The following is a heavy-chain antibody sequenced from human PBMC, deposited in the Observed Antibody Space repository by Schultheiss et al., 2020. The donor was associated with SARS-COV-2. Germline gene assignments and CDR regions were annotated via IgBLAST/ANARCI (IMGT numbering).Heavy chain of an antibody. CDR3: ARNHIAVASRGWFDP. D-gene: IGHD6-19*01. V-gene: IGHV1-18*01. CDR2: ISAYNGNT. J-gene: IGHJ5*02. CDR1: GGTFSSYG. Sequence: ASVKVSCKASGGTFSSYGISWVRQAPGQGLEWMGWISAYNGNTNYAQKLQGRVTMTTDTSTSTAYMELRSLRSDDTAVYYCARNHIAVASRGWFDPWGQGTLVTVSS.